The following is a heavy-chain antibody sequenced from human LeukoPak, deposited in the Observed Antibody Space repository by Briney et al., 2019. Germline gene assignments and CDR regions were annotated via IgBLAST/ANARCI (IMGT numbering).Heavy chain of an antibody. Sequence: GGSLRLSCAASGFTFSSYAMNWVRQAPGKGLEWVSVICASDGSTYYADSVKGRFTISRDNSKNTLYLQMNSLRAEDTAVYYCARGPMIVVDAEHTFDYWGQGTLVTVSS. V-gene: IGHV3-23*01. J-gene: IGHJ4*02. CDR2: ICASDGST. CDR3: ARGPMIVVDAEHTFDY. D-gene: IGHD3-22*01. CDR1: GFTFSSYA.